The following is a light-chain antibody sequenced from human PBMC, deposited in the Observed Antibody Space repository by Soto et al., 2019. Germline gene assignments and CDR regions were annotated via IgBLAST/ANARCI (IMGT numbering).Light chain of an antibody. CDR1: QTIYTY. Sequence: DIQMTQSPSSLSASVGDRVTITCRSSQTIYTYLYCLHQKPGKAPKLLLHAASTLQSGVPSRFSGSGSGTEFTLNIGSLQPEDYGTYYCQQNYSPFVSFGGATKVEIK. CDR2: AAS. V-gene: IGKV1-39*01. J-gene: IGKJ4*01. CDR3: QQNYSPFVS.